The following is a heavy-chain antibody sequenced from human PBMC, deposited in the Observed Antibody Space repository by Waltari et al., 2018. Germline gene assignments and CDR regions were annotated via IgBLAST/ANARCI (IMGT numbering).Heavy chain of an antibody. Sequence: EVQLVESGGGLVKPGGSLRLSCAASGFTFSSYSMNWVRQAPGKGLEWVSSISSSSSYIYYADSVKGRFTISRDKAKNSLYLQMNSLRAEDTAVYYCARDRYSSSWYEGGYYYYGMDVWGQGTTVTVSS. V-gene: IGHV3-21*01. D-gene: IGHD6-13*01. J-gene: IGHJ6*02. CDR3: ARDRYSSSWYEGGYYYYGMDV. CDR2: ISSSSSYI. CDR1: GFTFSSYS.